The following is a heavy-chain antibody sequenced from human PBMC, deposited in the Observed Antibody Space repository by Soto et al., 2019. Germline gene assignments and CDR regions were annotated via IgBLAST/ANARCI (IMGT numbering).Heavy chain of an antibody. CDR1: GGSISSGGYY. Sequence: PSETLSLTCTVSGGSISSGGYYWSWIRQHPGKGLEWIGYIYYSGSTYYNPSLKSRVTISVDTSKNQFSLKLSSVTAADTAVYYCARGSAKVGSWLNWFDPWGQGTLVTVSS. CDR2: IYYSGST. D-gene: IGHD6-13*01. V-gene: IGHV4-31*03. J-gene: IGHJ5*02. CDR3: ARGSAKVGSWLNWFDP.